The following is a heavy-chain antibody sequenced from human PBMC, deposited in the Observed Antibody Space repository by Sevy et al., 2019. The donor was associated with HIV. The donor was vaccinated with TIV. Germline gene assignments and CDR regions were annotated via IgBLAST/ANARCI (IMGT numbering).Heavy chain of an antibody. Sequence: GGSLRLSCTGSGFSFSYYGIHWVRQAPGKGLDSVALISHDNINEYYADSVKGRFTISRDNSKNTAYLEMNRLRNEDTAIYFCANAYSGSYSHSYLYALDVWGQGTTVTVSS. V-gene: IGHV3-30*18. J-gene: IGHJ6*02. CDR3: ANAYSGSYSHSYLYALDV. CDR2: ISHDNINE. D-gene: IGHD1-26*01. CDR1: GFSFSYYG.